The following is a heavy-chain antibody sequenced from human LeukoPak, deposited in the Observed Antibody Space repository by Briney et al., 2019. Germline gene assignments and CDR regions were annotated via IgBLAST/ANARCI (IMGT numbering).Heavy chain of an antibody. V-gene: IGHV1-2*02. CDR1: GYTFSGYY. D-gene: IGHD3-10*01. CDR2: INPNSGGT. Sequence: GASVKVSCKASGYTFSGYYMHWVRQAPGQGLEWMGWINPNSGGTNYAQKFQGRVTMTRDTSISTAYMELNRLRSDDTAVYYCARGGPLLWFGELLQSSAFDIWGQGTMVTVSS. CDR3: ARGGPLLWFGELLQSSAFDI. J-gene: IGHJ3*02.